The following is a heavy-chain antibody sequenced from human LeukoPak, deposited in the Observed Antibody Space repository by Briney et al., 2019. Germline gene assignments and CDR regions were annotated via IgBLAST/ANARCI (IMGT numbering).Heavy chain of an antibody. J-gene: IGHJ4*02. D-gene: IGHD4-17*01. CDR3: ASGPYGDYAFDY. CDR1: GFTFSSYW. Sequence: PGGSLRLSCAASGFTFSSYWMHWVRQAPGKGLEWVSGINWNGGSTGYADSVKGRFTTSRDNAKNSLYLQMNSLRAEDTALYYCASGPYGDYAFDYWGQGTLVTVSS. CDR2: INWNGGST. V-gene: IGHV3-20*04.